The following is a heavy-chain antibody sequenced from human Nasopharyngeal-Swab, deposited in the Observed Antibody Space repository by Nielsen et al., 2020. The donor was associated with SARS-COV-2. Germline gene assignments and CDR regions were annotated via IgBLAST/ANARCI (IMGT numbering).Heavy chain of an antibody. CDR3: ARAAFRSGYLDAVDI. V-gene: IGHV4-61*01. CDR1: GGSVSSGSYY. J-gene: IGHJ3*02. CDR2: TYYSGNT. D-gene: IGHD3-3*01. Sequence: SETLSLTCPVSGGSVSSGSYYWSWIRQPPGKGLEWIGYTYYSGNTNYHPPLKSRVTISLDTSKNQFSLKLNSLTAADTAVYYCARAAFRSGYLDAVDIWGQGTMVTVSS.